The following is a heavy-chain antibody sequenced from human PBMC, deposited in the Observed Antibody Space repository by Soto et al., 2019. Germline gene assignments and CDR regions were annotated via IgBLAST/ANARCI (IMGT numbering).Heavy chain of an antibody. J-gene: IGHJ6*02. CDR2: ISGSGGST. CDR3: AKGTRGYDILNWAGDYYYGMDV. CDR1: GFTFSSYA. D-gene: IGHD3-9*01. Sequence: GSLRLSCAASGFTFSSYAMSWVRQAPGKGLEWVSAISGSGGSTYYADSVKGRFTISRDNSKNTLYLQMNSLRAEDTAVYYCAKGTRGYDILNWAGDYYYGMDVWGQGTTVTVSS. V-gene: IGHV3-23*01.